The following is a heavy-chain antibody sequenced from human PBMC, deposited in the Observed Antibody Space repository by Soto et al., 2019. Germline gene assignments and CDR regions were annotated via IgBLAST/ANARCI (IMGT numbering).Heavy chain of an antibody. CDR1: GYTFTSYA. V-gene: IGHV1-3*01. Sequence: ASVKVSCKASGYTFTSYAMHWVRQAPGQRLEWMGWINAGNGNTKYSQKFQGRVTITRDTSASTAYMELSSLRSEDTAVYYCASSMYYYDSSGYHDAFDIWGQGTMVTVS. D-gene: IGHD3-22*01. CDR3: ASSMYYYDSSGYHDAFDI. CDR2: INAGNGNT. J-gene: IGHJ3*02.